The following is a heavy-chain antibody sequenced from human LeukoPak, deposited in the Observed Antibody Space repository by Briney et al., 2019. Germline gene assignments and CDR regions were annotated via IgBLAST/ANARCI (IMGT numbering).Heavy chain of an antibody. J-gene: IGHJ5*02. D-gene: IGHD3-22*01. CDR1: GYTFTDCA. V-gene: IGHV1-46*01. CDR3: ARADYYDGWFDP. Sequence: ASVKVSCKASGYTFTDCAMNWVRQAPGQGLEWMGIINPSGGSTSYAQKLQGRVTMTRDMSTSTVYMELSSLRSEDTAVYYCARADYYDGWFDPWGQGTLVTVSS. CDR2: INPSGGST.